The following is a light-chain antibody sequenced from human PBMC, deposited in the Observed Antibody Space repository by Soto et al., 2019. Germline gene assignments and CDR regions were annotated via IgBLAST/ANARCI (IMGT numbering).Light chain of an antibody. J-gene: IGKJ5*01. CDR2: GAP. V-gene: IGKV3-11*01. CDR3: QQRQYWPPIT. Sequence: EIVLTQSPGTLSLSPGERTTLSCRASQSVSSNFLDWYQQKPGQAPRLLIYGAPDRATGIPARFTGSGSGTDFNLTISTLEPEDFAVYYCQQRQYWPPITFGQGTRLEIK. CDR1: QSVSSN.